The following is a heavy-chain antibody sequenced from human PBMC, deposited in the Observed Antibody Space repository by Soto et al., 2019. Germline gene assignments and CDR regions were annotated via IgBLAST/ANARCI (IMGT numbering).Heavy chain of an antibody. CDR1: GYTFTSYY. D-gene: IGHD6-13*01. Sequence: GASVKVSCKASGYTFTSYYMHWVRQPPSQGLEWMGIINPSGGSTSYAQKFQSRVNMTRDTSTSTVYRELSSLRSEDSAVYYCARRGAAGTWRFDYWGQGTLVTVSS. CDR3: ARRGAAGTWRFDY. V-gene: IGHV1-46*01. J-gene: IGHJ4*02. CDR2: INPSGGST.